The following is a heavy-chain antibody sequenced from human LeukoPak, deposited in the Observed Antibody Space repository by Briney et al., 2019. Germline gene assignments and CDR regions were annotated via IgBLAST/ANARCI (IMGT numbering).Heavy chain of an antibody. D-gene: IGHD5-18*01. V-gene: IGHV3-33*06. CDR1: GFTFSSHG. J-gene: IGHJ5*02. CDR2: IWYDGSKK. CDR3: AKDLSYGSNWFDP. Sequence: PGGSLRLSCAASGFTFSSHGMHWVRQAPGKGLEGGPLIWYDGSKKNYADSVKGRFTISRDDSKSTLYLQINSLRAEDTAVYYCAKDLSYGSNWFDPWGQGTLVTVSS.